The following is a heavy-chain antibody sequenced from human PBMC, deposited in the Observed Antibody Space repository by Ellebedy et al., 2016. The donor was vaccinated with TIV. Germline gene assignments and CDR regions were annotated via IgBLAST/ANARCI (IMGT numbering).Heavy chain of an antibody. J-gene: IGHJ4*02. CDR1: GFIFNSYW. D-gene: IGHD6-19*01. CDR3: AGGISVAGTSLGF. Sequence: GESLKISCAASGFIFNSYWMSWVRQAPGKGLEWVANIKQDGSKKYHVDSVRGRFTISRDNARNSLYLQMNSLRAEDTAVYYCAGGISVAGTSLGFWGQGTLVTVSS. CDR2: IKQDGSKK. V-gene: IGHV3-7*03.